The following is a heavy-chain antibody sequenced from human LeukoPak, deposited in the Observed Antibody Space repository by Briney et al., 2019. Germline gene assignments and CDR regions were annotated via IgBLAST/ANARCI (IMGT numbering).Heavy chain of an antibody. CDR2: ISGSGGST. V-gene: IGHV3-23*01. J-gene: IGHJ4*02. D-gene: IGHD3-22*01. Sequence: GGSLRLSCAASGFTVSSNYMSWVRQAPGKGLEWVSAISGSGGSTYYADSVKGRFTISRDNSKNTLYLQMNSLRAEDTAVYYCAKGAYDSSGSQDYWGQGTLVTVSS. CDR1: GFTVSSNY. CDR3: AKGAYDSSGSQDY.